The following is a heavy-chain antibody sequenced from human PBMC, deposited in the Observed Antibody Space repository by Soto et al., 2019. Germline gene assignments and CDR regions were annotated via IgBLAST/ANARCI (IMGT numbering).Heavy chain of an antibody. CDR1: GGPFSSYA. J-gene: IGHJ5*02. CDR3: ARVVTGRWFDP. V-gene: IGHV1-69*06. Sequence: QVQLAQSGAEVKKPGSSVKVSCTASGGPFSSYAINWVRQAPGQGLEWMGVITPMFGAPHYAQNFKGRITITADKSTNTAYMELSSLTSGDTAVYFCARVVTGRWFDPWGQGTLVTVSS. CDR2: ITPMFGAP.